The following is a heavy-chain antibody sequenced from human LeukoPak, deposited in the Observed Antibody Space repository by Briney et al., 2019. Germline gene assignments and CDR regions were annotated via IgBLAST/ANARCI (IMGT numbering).Heavy chain of an antibody. V-gene: IGHV1-18*01. Sequence: ASVKVSCKASGYTFTTYGISWVRQAPGQGLEWMEWINTYNGNTNNAQNLQDRVTMTTDTSTSTAYMELRSLRSDDTAVYYCARKTPGFDNWFDPWGQGTLVTVSS. D-gene: IGHD1-1*01. CDR1: GYTFTTYG. J-gene: IGHJ5*02. CDR3: ARKTPGFDNWFDP. CDR2: INTYNGNT.